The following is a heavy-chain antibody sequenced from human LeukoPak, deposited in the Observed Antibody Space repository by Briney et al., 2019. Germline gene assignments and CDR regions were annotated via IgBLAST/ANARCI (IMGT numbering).Heavy chain of an antibody. D-gene: IGHD3-3*01. V-gene: IGHV5-51*01. CDR2: IYPGDSDT. CDR1: GYSFTSYW. J-gene: IGHJ6*03. CDR3: ARAGGASDFWSGYYQAYYYYMDV. Sequence: GESLKISCKGSGYSFTSYWIGWVRQMPGKGLEWMGIIYPGDSDTRYSPSFQGQVTISADKSISTAYLQWSSLKASDTAMYYCARAGGASDFWSGYYQAYYYYMDVWGKGTTVTVSS.